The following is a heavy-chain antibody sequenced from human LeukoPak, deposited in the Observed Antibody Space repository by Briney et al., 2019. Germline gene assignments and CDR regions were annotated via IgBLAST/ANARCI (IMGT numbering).Heavy chain of an antibody. V-gene: IGHV1-2*02. Sequence: ASVKVSCKASGYTFTGYYMHWVRQAPGQGLEWMGWINPNSGGTNYAQKFQGRVTMTRDTSISTAYMELSRLRSDDTAVYYCARVVPAALNYYYYYMDVWGKGTTVTVSS. D-gene: IGHD2-2*01. J-gene: IGHJ6*03. CDR1: GYTFTGYY. CDR2: INPNSGGT. CDR3: ARVVPAALNYYYYYMDV.